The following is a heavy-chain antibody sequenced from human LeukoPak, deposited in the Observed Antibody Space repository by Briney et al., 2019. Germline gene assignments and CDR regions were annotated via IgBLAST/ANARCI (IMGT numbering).Heavy chain of an antibody. CDR2: IIPIFGTA. V-gene: IGHV1-69*13. Sequence: ASVKVSCKASGGTFSSYAISWVRQAPGQGLEWMGGIIPIFGTANYAQKFQGRDTITADESTSTAYMELSSLRSEDTAVYYCARVRFDYYDSSGRDNWFDPWGQGTLVTVSS. CDR1: GGTFSSYA. CDR3: ARVRFDYYDSSGRDNWFDP. J-gene: IGHJ5*02. D-gene: IGHD3-22*01.